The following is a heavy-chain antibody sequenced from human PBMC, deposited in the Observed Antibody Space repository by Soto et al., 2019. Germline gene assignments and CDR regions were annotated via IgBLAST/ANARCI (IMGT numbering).Heavy chain of an antibody. D-gene: IGHD2-15*01. CDR3: ARYGGTAIWYFDI. CDR1: GASFTGYY. J-gene: IGHJ2*01. Sequence: QVRLQQWGAGLLKPSETLSLTCAVYGASFTGYYWTWLRQSPGKGLEWIGEVSHSGTAKYNPSLKSRVTISLDPSQSQFSLELTSVTAADTAVYYCARYGGTAIWYFDIWGRGTSVSVSS. CDR2: VSHSGTA. V-gene: IGHV4-34*01.